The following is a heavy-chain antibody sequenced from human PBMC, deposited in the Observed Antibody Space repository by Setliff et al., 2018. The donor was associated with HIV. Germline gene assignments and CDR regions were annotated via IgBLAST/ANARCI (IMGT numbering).Heavy chain of an antibody. V-gene: IGHV4-34*01. J-gene: IGHJ3*02. CDR2: INHSGST. Sequence: PSETLSLTCAVYGGSLSGYHWSWIRQSPGKGLEWIGEINHSGSTNYNPSLKSRVIISVDTSKNQFSLKLSSVTAADTAVYYCASPPVGRWELPTSDAFDIWGQGTMVTVSS. CDR3: ASPPVGRWELPTSDAFDI. D-gene: IGHD1-26*01. CDR1: GGSLSGYH.